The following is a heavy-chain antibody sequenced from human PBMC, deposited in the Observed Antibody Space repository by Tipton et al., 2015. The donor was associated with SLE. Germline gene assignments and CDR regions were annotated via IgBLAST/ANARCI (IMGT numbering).Heavy chain of an antibody. D-gene: IGHD2-2*01. CDR1: GGSISSHY. Sequence: LRLSCTVSGGSISSHYWSWIRQPPGKGLEWIGYIYYSGSTNYNPSLKGRVTISVDTSKNQFSLKLSSVTAADTAVYYCARGNCSSTSCYLDYWGQGTLVTVSS. CDR3: ARGNCSSTSCYLDY. J-gene: IGHJ4*02. V-gene: IGHV4-59*11. CDR2: IYYSGST.